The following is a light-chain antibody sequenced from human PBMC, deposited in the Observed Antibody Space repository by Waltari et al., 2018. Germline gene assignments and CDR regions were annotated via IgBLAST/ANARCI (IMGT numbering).Light chain of an antibody. CDR3: AAWDDSLNGWV. CDR2: SNN. Sequence: QSVLTQPPSASGTPGPRVTISCSGSTSNIASNTVNCYQQPPGTAPKLLIYSNNQRPSGVPDRVSGSKSGTSASLAISGLQSEDEADYYCAAWDDSLNGWVFGGGTKLTVL. V-gene: IGLV1-44*01. CDR1: TSNIASNT. J-gene: IGLJ3*02.